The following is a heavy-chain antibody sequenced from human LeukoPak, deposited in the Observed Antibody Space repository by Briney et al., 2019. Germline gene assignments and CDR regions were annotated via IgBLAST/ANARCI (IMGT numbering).Heavy chain of an antibody. J-gene: IGHJ4*02. CDR2: IPSDGSYT. CDR1: GFNFNSHG. V-gene: IGHV3-30*03. D-gene: IGHD2-8*01. CDR3: TTDPNRIVLMVYAFDY. Sequence: GGSLRLSCAASGFNFNSHGMHWVRQAPGKGLEWVALIPSDGSYTYYADSVKGRFTISRDNSKNTLSLQMNSLKTEDTAVYYCTTDPNRIVLMVYAFDYWGQGTLVTVSS.